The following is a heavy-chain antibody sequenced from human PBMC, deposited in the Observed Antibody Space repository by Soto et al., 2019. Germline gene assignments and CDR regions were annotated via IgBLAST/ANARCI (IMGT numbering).Heavy chain of an antibody. D-gene: IGHD3-10*01. CDR3: ARVPGRL. Sequence: QLVETGGGSIQPGTSLTLSCAASGFSVSRNYMTWVRQAPGKGLEWVSFVYSGGATFYPDSVKGRFILSRDDSQNTMYLQMNNLRAEDTAVYYCARVPGRLWGRGTLVTVAS. V-gene: IGHV3-53*02. CDR2: VYSGGAT. CDR1: GFSVSRNY. J-gene: IGHJ4*02.